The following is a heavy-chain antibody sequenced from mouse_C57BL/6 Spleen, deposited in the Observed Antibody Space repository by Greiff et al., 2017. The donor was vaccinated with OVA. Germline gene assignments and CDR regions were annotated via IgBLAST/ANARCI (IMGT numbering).Heavy chain of an antibody. J-gene: IGHJ2*01. CDR3: ATYYSNYFDY. CDR1: GFTFSSYA. Sequence: EVNVVESGGGLVKPGGSLKLSCAASGFTFSSYAMSWVRQTPEKRLEWVATISDGGSYTYYPDNVKGRFTISRDNAKNNLYLQMSHLKSEDTAMYYCATYYSNYFDYWGQGTTLTVSS. CDR2: ISDGGSYT. V-gene: IGHV5-4*03. D-gene: IGHD2-5*01.